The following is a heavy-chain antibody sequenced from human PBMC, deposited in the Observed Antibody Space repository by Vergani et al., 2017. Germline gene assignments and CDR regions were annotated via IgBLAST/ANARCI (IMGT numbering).Heavy chain of an antibody. V-gene: IGHV3-23*04. CDR2: ISGSGGST. CDR3: AKLDSDFWSGYDIDY. D-gene: IGHD3-3*01. CDR1: GFTFSSYW. J-gene: IGHJ4*02. Sequence: EVQLVESGGGLIQPGGSLRLSCAASGFTFSSYWMSWVRQAPGKGLEWVSAISGSGGSTYYADSVKGRFTISRDNSKNTLYLQMNSLRAEDTAVYYCAKLDSDFWSGYDIDYWGQGTLVTVSS.